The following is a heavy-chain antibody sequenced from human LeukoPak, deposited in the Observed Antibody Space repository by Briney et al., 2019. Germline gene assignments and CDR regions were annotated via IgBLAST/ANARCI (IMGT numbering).Heavy chain of an antibody. CDR1: GFTFSSYA. Sequence: GGSLRLSCAASGFTFSSYAMSWVRQAPGKGLEWVSAISGSGGSTYYADSVKGRFTISRDNAKNSLYLQMNSLRAEDTAVYYCARDRDYGGNSAFDYWGQGTLVTVSS. D-gene: IGHD4-23*01. CDR2: ISGSGGST. J-gene: IGHJ4*02. CDR3: ARDRDYGGNSAFDY. V-gene: IGHV3-23*01.